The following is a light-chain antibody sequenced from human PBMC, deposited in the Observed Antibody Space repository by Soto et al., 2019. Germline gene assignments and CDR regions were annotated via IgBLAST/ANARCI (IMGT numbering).Light chain of an antibody. CDR1: QSVSSSY. Sequence: EIVLTQSPGTLSLSPGERATLSCRASQSVSSSYLAWYQQKPGQAPRLLIYGASSRATGIPDRFSGTGSGTDFTLTISSLEPEDFAVYYCQQRSAWSSITFGQGTRLEIK. V-gene: IGKV3D-20*02. CDR3: QQRSAWSSIT. CDR2: GAS. J-gene: IGKJ5*01.